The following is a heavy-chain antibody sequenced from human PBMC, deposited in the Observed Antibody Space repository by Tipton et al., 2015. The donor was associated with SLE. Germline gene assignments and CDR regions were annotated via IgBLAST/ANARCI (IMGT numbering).Heavy chain of an antibody. CDR2: IRSKAYGGTT. D-gene: IGHD1-1*01. CDR3: AKDQGWNAPDFDY. Sequence: RSLRLSCTASGFTFGDYAMSWFRQAPGKGLEWVGFIRSKAYGGTTEYAASVKGRFTISRDDSKSIAYLQMNSLKTEDTAVYYCAKDQGWNAPDFDYWGQGTLVTVSS. J-gene: IGHJ4*02. CDR1: GFTFGDYA. V-gene: IGHV3-49*03.